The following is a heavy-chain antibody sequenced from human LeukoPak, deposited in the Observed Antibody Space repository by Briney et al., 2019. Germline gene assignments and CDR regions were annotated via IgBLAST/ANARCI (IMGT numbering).Heavy chain of an antibody. V-gene: IGHV1-46*01. CDR2: VNPSAGST. D-gene: IGHD3-3*01. CDR3: ARESELRFLEWLWTFEY. CDR1: GYNFTNYF. Sequence: ASVKVSCKASGYNFTNYFMHWVRQAPGQGLEWMGVVNPSAGSTSYAQNLQGRVTMTRDTSTTIVYMELSSLRSEDTAVYYCARESELRFLEWLWTFEYWGQGTLVTVSS. J-gene: IGHJ4*02.